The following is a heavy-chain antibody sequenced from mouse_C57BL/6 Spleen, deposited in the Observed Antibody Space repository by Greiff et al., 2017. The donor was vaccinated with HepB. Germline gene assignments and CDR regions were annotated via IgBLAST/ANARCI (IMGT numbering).Heavy chain of an antibody. Sequence: VQLQQSGAELVRPGASVKLSCTASGFNIKDDYMHWVKQRPEQGLEWIGWIDPENGDTEYASKFQGKATITADTSSNTAYLQLSSLTSEDTAVYYCTPPSYYGNYGRAMDYWGQGTSVTVSS. CDR3: TPPSYYGNYGRAMDY. D-gene: IGHD2-10*01. J-gene: IGHJ4*01. V-gene: IGHV14-4*01. CDR1: GFNIKDDY. CDR2: IDPENGDT.